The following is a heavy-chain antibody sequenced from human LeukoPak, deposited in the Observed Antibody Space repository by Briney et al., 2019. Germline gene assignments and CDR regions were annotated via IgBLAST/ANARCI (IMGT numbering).Heavy chain of an antibody. J-gene: IGHJ4*02. D-gene: IGHD2-2*01. CDR2: MNEYGSEK. CDR3: ARVLYGSRVNVIDS. CDR1: GFTFSNYW. V-gene: IGHV3-7*01. Sequence: PGGSLTLSCAASGFTFSNYWINWVRQAPGKGLEWVANMNEYGSEKYYVDSVRGRFTISRDNADNSLFLHMNSLRVEDTAVYRCARVLYGSRVNVIDSWGPGTLVTVSS.